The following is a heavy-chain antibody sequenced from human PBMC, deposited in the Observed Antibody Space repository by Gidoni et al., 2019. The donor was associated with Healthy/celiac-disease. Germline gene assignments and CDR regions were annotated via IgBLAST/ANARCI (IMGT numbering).Heavy chain of an antibody. CDR2: IYYSGST. V-gene: IGHV4-59*01. CDR3: AREYSSGWPIDY. D-gene: IGHD6-19*01. CDR1: GGSISSYY. Sequence: QVQLQESGPGLVKPSETLSLPCTVSGGSISSYYWSWIRQPPGKGLEWIGYIYYSGSTNYNPSLKSRVTISVDTSKNQFSLKLSSVTAADTAVYYCAREYSSGWPIDYWGQGTLVTVSS. J-gene: IGHJ4*02.